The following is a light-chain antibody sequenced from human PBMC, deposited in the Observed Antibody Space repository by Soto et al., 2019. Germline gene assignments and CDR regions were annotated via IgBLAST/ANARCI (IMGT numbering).Light chain of an antibody. V-gene: IGLV1-44*01. J-gene: IGLJ1*01. Sequence: QSVLSQPPSASGTPGQRVAISCSGSSSNIGRNTVNWYQQLPETAPKLLIYNNNQRPSEVPDRFSGSKSGTSASLAISGLQSEDEADYYCAAWDDSLTGLNVFGTGTKVTVL. CDR1: SSNIGRNT. CDR3: AAWDDSLTGLNV. CDR2: NNN.